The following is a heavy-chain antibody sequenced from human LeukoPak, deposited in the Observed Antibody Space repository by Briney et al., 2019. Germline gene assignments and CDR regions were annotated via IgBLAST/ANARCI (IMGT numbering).Heavy chain of an antibody. J-gene: IGHJ4*02. CDR3: ATREHHLLRTPGDY. CDR1: GASITISDYY. V-gene: IGHV4-39*01. CDR2: ISHTGTT. Sequence: SETLSLTCTVSGASITISDYYCGWIRLPPGKGLEWIGTISHTGTTYYNPSLQSRVIISVDKSKNQFSLKLSSVTAADTAVYYCATREHHLLRTPGDYWGQGTLVTVSS. D-gene: IGHD1-26*01.